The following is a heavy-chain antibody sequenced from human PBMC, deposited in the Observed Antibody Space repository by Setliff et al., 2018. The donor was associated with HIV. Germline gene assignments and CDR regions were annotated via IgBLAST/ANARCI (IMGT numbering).Heavy chain of an antibody. D-gene: IGHD4-4*01. CDR3: ARGLNDYTNPSYMDV. CDR2: IYTSGST. CDR1: GGSISSSSYY. Sequence: PSETLSLTCTVSGGSISSSSYYWGWIRQPAGKGLEWIGRIYTSGSTNYNPSLKSRVTISVDTSKNQFSLKVNSVTAVDTAVYYCARGLNDYTNPSYMDVWGKGTTVTVSS. V-gene: IGHV4-61*02. J-gene: IGHJ6*03.